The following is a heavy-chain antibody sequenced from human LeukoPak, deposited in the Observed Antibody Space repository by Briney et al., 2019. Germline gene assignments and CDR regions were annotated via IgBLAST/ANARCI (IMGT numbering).Heavy chain of an antibody. J-gene: IGHJ4*02. D-gene: IGHD4-11*01. CDR1: GFIFSDSA. Sequence: GGSLRLSCAASGFIFSDSAMHWVRQASGKGLEWVGRIRSKTNAYATVYVASVNGRVTISRDDSKNMAYLQMNSLKTEDTAVYYCIRSPVDSSNYVRFDYWGQGTLGTVSS. CDR3: IRSPVDSSNYVRFDY. CDR2: IRSKTNAYAT. V-gene: IGHV3-73*01.